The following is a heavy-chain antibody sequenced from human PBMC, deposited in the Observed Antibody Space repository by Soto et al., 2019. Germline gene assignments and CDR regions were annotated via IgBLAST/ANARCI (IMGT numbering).Heavy chain of an antibody. CDR2: INHSGNT. CDR1: GGSFSGYY. J-gene: IGHJ4*02. V-gene: IGHV4-34*01. CDR3: ARQSYDTSDYFDY. D-gene: IGHD3-22*01. Sequence: SETLSLTCAVYGGSFSGYYWAWIRQPPGTGLEWIGEINHSGNTYYNPSLKSRVTISVDTSRIHFSLKLISVTAADTAVYYCARQSYDTSDYFDYWGQGTLVTVSS.